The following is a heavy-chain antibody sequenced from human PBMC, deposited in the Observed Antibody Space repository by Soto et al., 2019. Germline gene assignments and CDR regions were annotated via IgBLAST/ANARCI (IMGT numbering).Heavy chain of an antibody. CDR2: IIPIFGTA. Sequence: ASVKVSCKASGGTFSSYAISWVRQAPGQGLEWMGRIIPIFGTANYAQKFQGRVKITADESTSTAYMELSRLRSEDTAVYYCASPAQYYYDSSGLRPPYYYYYGMDVWGQGTTVTVSS. CDR3: ASPAQYYYDSSGLRPPYYYYYGMDV. V-gene: IGHV1-69*13. J-gene: IGHJ6*02. CDR1: GGTFSSYA. D-gene: IGHD3-22*01.